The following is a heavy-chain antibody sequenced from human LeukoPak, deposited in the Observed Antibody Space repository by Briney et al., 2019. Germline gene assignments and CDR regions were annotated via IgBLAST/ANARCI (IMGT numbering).Heavy chain of an antibody. CDR3: ARKRSWLGAWFDP. D-gene: IGHD3-10*01. CDR1: GGSFSGYY. CDR2: INHSGST. J-gene: IGHJ5*02. Sequence: SETLSLTCAVYGGSFSGYYWSWIRQPPGKGLEWIGEINHSGSTNYNPSLKSRVTISVDTSKNQFSLKLSSVTAADTAVYYCARKRSWLGAWFDPWGQGTLVTVSS. V-gene: IGHV4-34*01.